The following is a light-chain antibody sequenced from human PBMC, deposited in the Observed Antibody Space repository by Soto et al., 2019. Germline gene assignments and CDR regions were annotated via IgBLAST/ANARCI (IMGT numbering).Light chain of an antibody. V-gene: IGKV1-39*01. Sequence: DIQMTQSPSSLSASVGDRVTITCRASQSIRKYLNWYQQKPGKAPKVLMYAASSLQSGVPSRFSGSGSGTDFTLTISSLQPEDFAIYYCQQSYSPPYTFGQGTKLEIK. J-gene: IGKJ2*01. CDR2: AAS. CDR1: QSIRKY. CDR3: QQSYSPPYT.